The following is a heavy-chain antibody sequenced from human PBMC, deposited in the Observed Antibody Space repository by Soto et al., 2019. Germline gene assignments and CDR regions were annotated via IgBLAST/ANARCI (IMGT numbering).Heavy chain of an antibody. J-gene: IGHJ6*02. CDR2: ISYDGSNK. V-gene: IGHV3-30*18. CDR1: GFTFXSYG. Sequence: PGGSLRLSCAASGFTFXSYGMHWVRQAPGKGLEWVAVISYDGSNKYYADSVKGRFTISRDNSKNTLYLQMNSLRAEDTAVYHCAKDIRGANGNYYYGMDVWGQGTTLTVSS. CDR3: AKDIRGANGNYYYGMDV. D-gene: IGHD1-26*01.